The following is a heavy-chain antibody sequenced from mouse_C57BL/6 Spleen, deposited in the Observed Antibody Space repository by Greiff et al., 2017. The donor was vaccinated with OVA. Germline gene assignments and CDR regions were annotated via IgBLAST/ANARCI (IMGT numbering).Heavy chain of an antibody. V-gene: IGHV14-4*01. D-gene: IGHD2-13*01. J-gene: IGHJ2*01. CDR3: TTIYYGDSPFDY. CDR1: GFNIKDDY. CDR2: IDPENGDT. Sequence: VQLQQSGAELVRPGASVKLSCTASGFNIKDDYMHWVKQRPEQGLEWIGWIDPENGDTEYASKFQGKATITADTSSNTAYLQLSSLTSEDTAVYYCTTIYYGDSPFDYWGQGTTLTVSS.